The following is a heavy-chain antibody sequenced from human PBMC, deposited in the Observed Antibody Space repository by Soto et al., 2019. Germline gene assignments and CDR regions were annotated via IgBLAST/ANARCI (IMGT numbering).Heavy chain of an antibody. J-gene: IGHJ4*02. CDR2: IHRDGRT. CDR1: GLTVSSNH. Sequence: EVHLVESGGGLVQAGGSVRLSCAASGLTVSSNHMNWVRQAPGKGLEWVSVIHRDGRTYYADSVKGRFTVSRDSSKNTLYLRINILRAEDTAVYYCARDRSYSNFDGFDYWGQGTLVTVSS. CDR3: ARDRSYSNFDGFDY. D-gene: IGHD4-4*01. V-gene: IGHV3-66*01.